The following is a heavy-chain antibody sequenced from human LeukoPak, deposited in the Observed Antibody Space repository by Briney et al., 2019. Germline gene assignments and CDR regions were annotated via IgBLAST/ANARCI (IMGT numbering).Heavy chain of an antibody. CDR3: AVQRTLWQQVLDH. CDR2: ISGSGGST. CDR1: GFTYSSYG. J-gene: IGHJ4*02. V-gene: IGHV3-23*01. Sequence: GGSLRLSCAASGFTYSSYGMSWVRQAPGKGLEWVSAISGSGGSTYYADSVKGRFTISRDNSKNTLYLQMNSLRAEDTAVYYCAVQRTLWQQVLDHWGQGVLVTVSS. D-gene: IGHD6-13*01.